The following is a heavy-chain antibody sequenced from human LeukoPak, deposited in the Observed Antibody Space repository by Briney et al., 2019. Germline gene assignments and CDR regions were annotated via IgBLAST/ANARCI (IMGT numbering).Heavy chain of an antibody. CDR1: GYILTSYA. CDR2: INTSTGNP. Sequence: ASVKVSCKASGYILTSYAMNWVRQAPGQGLEWMGWINTSTGNPTYAQGFTGRFVFSLDTSVSTAYLQISSLKAEDTAVYYCARDRPHDYGGNSWDLVYWGQGTLVTVSS. J-gene: IGHJ4*02. CDR3: ARDRPHDYGGNSWDLVY. D-gene: IGHD4-23*01. V-gene: IGHV7-4-1*02.